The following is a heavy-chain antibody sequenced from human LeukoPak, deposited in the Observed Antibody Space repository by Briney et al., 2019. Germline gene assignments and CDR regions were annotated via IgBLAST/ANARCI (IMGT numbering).Heavy chain of an antibody. J-gene: IGHJ4*02. D-gene: IGHD2-8*01. CDR2: IYPGDSDT. CDR3: ARLSLNGPSDY. CDR1: GYRFTSYW. V-gene: IGHV5-51*01. Sequence: GGFLKISFKGSGYRFTSYWIGWVRQMPGKGLEWMGIIYPGDSDTRYSPSFQGQVTISADKSISTAYLQWSSLKASDTAMYYCARLSLNGPSDYWGQGTLVTVSS.